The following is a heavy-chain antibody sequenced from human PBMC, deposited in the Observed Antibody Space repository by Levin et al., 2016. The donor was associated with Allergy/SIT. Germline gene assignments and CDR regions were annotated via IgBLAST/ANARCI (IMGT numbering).Heavy chain of an antibody. CDR1: GGSISNHY. J-gene: IGHJ5*02. CDR3: AREGLYTSSWYGWFGP. D-gene: IGHD6-13*01. V-gene: IGHV4-59*11. CDR2: VYYSGHT. Sequence: SETLSLTCTVSGGSISNHYWTWIRQPPGKGLEWIGNVYYSGHTNYNPSLKGRVTISLDTSKNQFSLRLTSVTAADTAVYYCAREGLYTSSWYGWFGPWGQGTPVTVSS.